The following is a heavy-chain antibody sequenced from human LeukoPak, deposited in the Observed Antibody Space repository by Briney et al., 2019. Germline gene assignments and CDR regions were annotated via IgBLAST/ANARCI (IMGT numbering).Heavy chain of an antibody. Sequence: ASVKVSCKASGYTFTSYDINWVRQATGQGLEWMGWMNPNSGNTGYAQKFQGRVTMTRNTSISTAYMELSSRRSEDTAVYYCARAPSMVQGVYYYYMDVWGKGTTVTVSS. CDR1: GYTFTSYD. D-gene: IGHD3-10*01. CDR2: MNPNSGNT. J-gene: IGHJ6*03. V-gene: IGHV1-8*01. CDR3: ARAPSMVQGVYYYYMDV.